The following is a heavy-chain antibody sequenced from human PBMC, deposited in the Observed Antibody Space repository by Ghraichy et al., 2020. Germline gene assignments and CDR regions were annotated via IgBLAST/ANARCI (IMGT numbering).Heavy chain of an antibody. CDR2: IRYADNNK. J-gene: IGHJ4*02. CDR1: EFTFSNYN. CDR3: AKDKGYSYGHGIDY. Sequence: GGSLRLSCAASEFTFSNYNMHWVRQAPGKGLEWLALIRYADNNKYYADSVKGRFSISRDNAEKSLYLQMNSLRAEDTAVYYCAKDKGYSYGHGIDYWGQGTLVTVSS. V-gene: IGHV3-30*02. D-gene: IGHD5-18*01.